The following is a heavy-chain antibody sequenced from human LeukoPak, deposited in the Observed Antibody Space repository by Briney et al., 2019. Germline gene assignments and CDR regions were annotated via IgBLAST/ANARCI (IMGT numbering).Heavy chain of an antibody. CDR2: IYTSGST. CDR1: GGSIRSGSYY. J-gene: IGHJ4*02. CDR3: ARAGYYDSSGYLY. Sequence: SETLSLTCTVSGGSIRSGSYYWSWIRQPAGKGLEWIGRIYTSGSTNYNPSLKSRVTISVDTSKNQFSLKLSSVTAADTAVYYCARAGYYDSSGYLYWGQGTLVTVSS. V-gene: IGHV4-61*02. D-gene: IGHD3-22*01.